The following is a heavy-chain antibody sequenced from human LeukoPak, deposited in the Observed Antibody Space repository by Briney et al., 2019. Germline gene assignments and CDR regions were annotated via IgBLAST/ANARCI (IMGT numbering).Heavy chain of an antibody. CDR3: VSDSGSYYPYDAFDI. CDR2: ISSNGGST. D-gene: IGHD1-26*01. V-gene: IGHV3-64D*06. CDR1: GFTFSSYA. J-gene: IGHJ3*02. Sequence: PGGSLRLSCSASGFTFSSYAMHWVRQAPGKGLEYVSAISSNGGSTYYADSVKGRFTISRDNSKNTLYLQMSGLRAEDTAVYYCVSDSGSYYPYDAFDIWGQGTMVTVSS.